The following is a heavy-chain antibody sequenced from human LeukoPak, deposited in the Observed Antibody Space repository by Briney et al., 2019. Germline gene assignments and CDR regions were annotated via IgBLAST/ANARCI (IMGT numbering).Heavy chain of an antibody. CDR3: ARVVVPAAIDWFDP. J-gene: IGHJ5*02. V-gene: IGHV4-34*01. CDR2: INHSGST. Sequence: SETLSLTCAVYGGSFRVYYWSWIRQPPGKGLEWIGEINHSGSTNYNPSLKSRVTISVDTSKNQFSLKLSSVTAADTAVYYCARVVVPAAIDWFDPWGQGTLVTVSS. D-gene: IGHD2-2*01. CDR1: GGSFRVYY.